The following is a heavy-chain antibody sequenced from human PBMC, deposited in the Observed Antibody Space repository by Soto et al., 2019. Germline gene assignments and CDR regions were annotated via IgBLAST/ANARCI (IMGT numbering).Heavy chain of an antibody. CDR3: AKEKSITMDV. CDR1: GFTFSSYA. V-gene: IGHV3-30*18. CDR2: ISYDGSNK. J-gene: IGHJ6*02. D-gene: IGHD3-10*01. Sequence: GGSLRLSCAASGFTFSSYAMSWVRQAPGKGLEWVAVISYDGSNKYYADSVKGRFTISRDNSKNTLYLQMNSLRAEDTDVYYCAKEKSITMDVWGQGTKVTVYS.